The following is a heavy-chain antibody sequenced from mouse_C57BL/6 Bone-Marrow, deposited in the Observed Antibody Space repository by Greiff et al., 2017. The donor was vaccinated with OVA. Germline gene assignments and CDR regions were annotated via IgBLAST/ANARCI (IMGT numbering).Heavy chain of an antibody. CDR2: ISNLAYSI. J-gene: IGHJ2*01. D-gene: IGHD1-1*01. CDR1: GFTFSDYG. CDR3: ARHGATVVFDY. V-gene: IGHV5-15*01. Sequence: EVKLMESGGGLVQPGGSLKLSCAASGFTFSDYGMAWVRQAPRKGPEWVAFISNLAYSIYYADTVTGRFTISRENAKNTLYLEMSSLRSEDTAMYYCARHGATVVFDYWGQGTTLTVSS.